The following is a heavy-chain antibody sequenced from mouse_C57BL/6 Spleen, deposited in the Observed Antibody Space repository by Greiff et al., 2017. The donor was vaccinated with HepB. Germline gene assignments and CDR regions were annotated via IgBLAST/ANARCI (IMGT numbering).Heavy chain of an antibody. CDR2: IDPSDSYT. CDR3: ARVRLPYSFDY. Sequence: VQLQQPGAELVMPGASVKLSCKASGYTFTSYWMHWVKQRPGQGLEWIGEIDPSDSYTNYNQKFKGKSTLTVDKSSSTAYMQLSSLTSEDSAVYYCARVRLPYSFDYWGQGTTLTVSS. D-gene: IGHD2-4*01. J-gene: IGHJ2*01. CDR1: GYTFTSYW. V-gene: IGHV1-69*01.